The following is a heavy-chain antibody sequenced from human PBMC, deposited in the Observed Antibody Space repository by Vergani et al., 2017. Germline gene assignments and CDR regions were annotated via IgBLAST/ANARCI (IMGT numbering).Heavy chain of an antibody. CDR3: TXGSRGYTGYFFDY. J-gene: IGHJ4*02. CDR1: GFSFPGYA. D-gene: IGHD5-12*01. Sequence: EVQLLESGGGLVQPGGSLRLSCEASGFSFPGYAMSWVRLAPGKGLEWVSSVSGSSATPYYADSVKGRFIISRDNSKNTLHLQMNSLRADDTAVYYCTXGSRGYTGYFFDYWGQGTLATVSS. V-gene: IGHV3-23*01. CDR2: VSGSSATP.